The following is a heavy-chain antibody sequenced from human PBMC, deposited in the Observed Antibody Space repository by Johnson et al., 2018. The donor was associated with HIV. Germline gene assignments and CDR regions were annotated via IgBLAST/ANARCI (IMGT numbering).Heavy chain of an antibody. J-gene: IGHJ3*02. CDR2: IGTAGNT. Sequence: VQLVESGGGLGQPGGSLRLSCAASGFTFDDYDMHWVRQATGKGLEWVSAIGTAGNTYYPGSVKGRFTISRENAKNSLYLQMNSLRAEDTAVYYCATQEDYGDYYGAFDIWGQGTMVTVSS. V-gene: IGHV3-13*01. D-gene: IGHD4-17*01. CDR1: GFTFDDYD. CDR3: ATQEDYGDYYGAFDI.